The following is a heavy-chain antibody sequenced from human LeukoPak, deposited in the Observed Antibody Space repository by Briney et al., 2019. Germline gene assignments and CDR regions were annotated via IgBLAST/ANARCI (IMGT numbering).Heavy chain of an antibody. D-gene: IGHD1-26*01. Sequence: SAKVSCKASGGTFSSYAISWVRQAPGQGLEWMGGIIPIFGTANYAQKFQGRVTITAGESTGTAYMELSSLRSEDTAVYYCARAWEGGVGGSYCVHAFDIWGQGTMVTVSS. CDR2: IIPIFGTA. CDR1: GGTFSSYA. J-gene: IGHJ3*02. CDR3: ARAWEGGVGGSYCVHAFDI. V-gene: IGHV1-69*13.